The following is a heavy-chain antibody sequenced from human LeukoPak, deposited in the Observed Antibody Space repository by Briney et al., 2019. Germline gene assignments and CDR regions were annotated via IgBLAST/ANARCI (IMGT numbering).Heavy chain of an antibody. CDR1: GGSISSYY. CDR3: ARVAAGGYYYYYYMDV. V-gene: IGHV4-4*07. CDR2: IYTSGST. J-gene: IGHJ6*03. D-gene: IGHD6-13*01. Sequence: SETLSLTCTVSGGSISSYYWSWIRQPAGKGLEWIGRIYTSGSTNYNPSLKSRVTISVDTSKNQFSLKLSSVTAADTAVYYCARVAAGGYYYYYYMDVWGKGTTVTVSS.